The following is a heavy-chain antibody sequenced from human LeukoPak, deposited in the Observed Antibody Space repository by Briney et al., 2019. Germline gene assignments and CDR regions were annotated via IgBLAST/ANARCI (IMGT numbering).Heavy chain of an antibody. CDR1: GFTFSSYS. D-gene: IGHD3-10*01. CDR3: TTYDPLWFGEF. Sequence: GGSLRLSCAASGFTFSSYSMNWVRQAPGKGLEWVGRIKSKTDGGTTDYAAPVKGRFTISRDDSKNTLYLQMNSLKTEDTAVYYCTTYDPLWFGEFWGQGTLVTVSS. J-gene: IGHJ4*02. CDR2: IKSKTDGGTT. V-gene: IGHV3-15*01.